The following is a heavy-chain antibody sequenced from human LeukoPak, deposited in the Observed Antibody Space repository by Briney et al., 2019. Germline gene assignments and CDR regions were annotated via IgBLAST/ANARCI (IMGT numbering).Heavy chain of an antibody. V-gene: IGHV7-4-1*02. CDR2: INTNTGNP. J-gene: IGHJ3*02. CDR1: GYTFSNHT. D-gene: IGHD3-22*01. CDR3: AIQDYYDSSGYYWEAFDI. Sequence: ASVKVSCKASGYTFSNHTMNWVRQAPGQGLEWMGWINTNTGNPTYAQGFTGRFVFSLDTSVSTAYLRISSLKAEDTAVYYCAIQDYYDSSGYYWEAFDIWGQGTMVTVSS.